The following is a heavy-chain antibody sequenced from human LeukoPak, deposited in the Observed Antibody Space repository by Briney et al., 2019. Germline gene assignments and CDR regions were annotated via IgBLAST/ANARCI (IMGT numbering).Heavy chain of an antibody. J-gene: IGHJ4*02. CDR1: ALTFSCSS. CDR2: IRSKANNYLT. V-gene: IGHV3-73*01. CDR3: TKPSGDGSGPHLDY. Sequence: GGSLRLSYAASALTFSCSSMHWVRHASGKGLEWVGHIRSKANNYLTTYASAVNDRFTISRDDSNKTAYQQMNSLYTEDKAVYYCTKPSGDGSGPHLDYWGKGTLVTVSS. D-gene: IGHD3-10*01.